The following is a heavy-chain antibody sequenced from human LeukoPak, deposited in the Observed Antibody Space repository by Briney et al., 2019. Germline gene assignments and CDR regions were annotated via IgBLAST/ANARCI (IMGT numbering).Heavy chain of an antibody. CDR2: IIPIFGTA. J-gene: IGHJ3*02. CDR3: ARVRWAHDAFDI. Sequence: GASVKVSCKASGGTFSSYAISWVRQAPGQGLEWMGGIIPIFGTANYAQKFQGRVTITADKSTSTAYMELSSLRSEDTAVYYCARVRWAHDAFDIWGQGTMVTVSS. D-gene: IGHD4-23*01. V-gene: IGHV1-69*06. CDR1: GGTFSSYA.